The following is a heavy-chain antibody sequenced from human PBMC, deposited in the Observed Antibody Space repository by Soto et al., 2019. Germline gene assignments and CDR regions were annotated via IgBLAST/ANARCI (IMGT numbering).Heavy chain of an antibody. CDR1: GFTFSNYW. D-gene: IGHD5-12*01. J-gene: IGHJ4*02. CDR2: INSGGSST. V-gene: IGHV3-74*01. Sequence: EVHLVESGGGLVQPGGSLRLSCAASGFTFSNYWMHWVRQAPGKGLVWVSRINSGGSSTSYADSVKGRFTISRDNAKNTLYVQMNSPRVEDTAVYYCARAGDRGYEPDDWGQGTLVTVSS. CDR3: ARAGDRGYEPDD.